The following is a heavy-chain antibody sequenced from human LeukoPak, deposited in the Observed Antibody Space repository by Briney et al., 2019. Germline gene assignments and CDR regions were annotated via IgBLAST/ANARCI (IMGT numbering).Heavy chain of an antibody. D-gene: IGHD3-10*01. J-gene: IGHJ5*02. CDR1: GGSISSGGYS. CDR3: ARGGGWFGELQNWFDP. V-gene: IGHV4-30-2*01. Sequence: SETLSLTCAVSGGSISSGGYSWSWIRQPPGKGLEWIGYIYHSGSTYYNPSLKSRVTISVDRSKNQFSLKLSSVTAADTAVYYCARGGGWFGELQNWFDPWGQGTLVTVSS. CDR2: IYHSGST.